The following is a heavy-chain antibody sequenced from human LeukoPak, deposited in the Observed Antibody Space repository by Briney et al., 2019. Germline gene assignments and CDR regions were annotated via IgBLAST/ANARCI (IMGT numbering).Heavy chain of an antibody. CDR1: GFTFSDYS. V-gene: IGHV3-48*01. Sequence: GGSLRLSCAASGFTFSDYSMNWVRQAPGKGLEWVSYISSSSSTIFYAASEKGRFTISRDNAKNSLYLQMDSLRAEDTAVYYCARPVGALEYWGQGTLVTVSS. CDR3: ARPVGALEY. CDR2: ISSSSSTI. J-gene: IGHJ4*02. D-gene: IGHD1-26*01.